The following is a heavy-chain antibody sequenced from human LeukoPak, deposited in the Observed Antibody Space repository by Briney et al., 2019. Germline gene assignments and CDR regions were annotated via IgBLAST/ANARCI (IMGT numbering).Heavy chain of an antibody. D-gene: IGHD6-13*01. CDR1: GYTFTNYD. J-gene: IGHJ4*02. Sequence: ASVKVSCKASGYTFTNYDINWVRQSTGQGLEWMGWVNPNNGDTGYAQRFQGRVTITRITSINTVYMELSSLRSEDTAVYCCATALSLKEQQRGPPDYWGQGTLVTVSS. CDR2: VNPNNGDT. CDR3: ATALSLKEQQRGPPDY. V-gene: IGHV1-8*03.